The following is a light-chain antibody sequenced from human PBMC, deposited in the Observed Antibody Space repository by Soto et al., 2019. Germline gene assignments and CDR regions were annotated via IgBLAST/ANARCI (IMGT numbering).Light chain of an antibody. J-gene: IGLJ1*01. CDR2: NNN. CDR3: AAWDDSLNGYV. V-gene: IGLV1-44*01. CDR1: SSNIGPNT. Sequence: QSVLTQPPSASVTPGQRVTISCSGSSSNIGPNTVNWYQQFPGTAPKLLIYNNNQRPSGVPDRFSGSKSGISASLAISGLQSEDEADYYCAAWDDSLNGYVFGTGTKVTVL.